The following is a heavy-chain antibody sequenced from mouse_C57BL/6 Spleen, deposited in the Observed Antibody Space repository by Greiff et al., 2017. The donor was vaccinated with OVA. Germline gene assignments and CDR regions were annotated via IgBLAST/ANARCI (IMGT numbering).Heavy chain of an antibody. J-gene: IGHJ3*01. V-gene: IGHV1-18*01. CDR3: ARVDLWFAY. CDR2: INPNNGGT. CDR1: GYTFTDYN. Sequence: EVQLQESGPELVKPGASVKIPCKASGYTFTDYNMDWVKQSHGKSLEWIGDINPNNGGTIYNQKFKGKATLTVDKSSSTAYMELRSLTSEDTAVFCCARVDLWFAYWGKGTLVTVSA.